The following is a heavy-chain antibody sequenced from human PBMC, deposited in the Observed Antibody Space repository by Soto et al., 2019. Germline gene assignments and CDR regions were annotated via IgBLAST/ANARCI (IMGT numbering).Heavy chain of an antibody. J-gene: IGHJ5*02. Sequence: SETLSLTCAVYGGSFSGYYWSWIRQPPGKGLEWIGEINHSGSTNYNPSLKSRVTISVDTSKNQFSLKLSSVTAADTAVYYCARRRNGYTYGFYRVPWFDTWGQGTLVTVSS. CDR1: GGSFSGYY. D-gene: IGHD5-18*01. V-gene: IGHV4-34*01. CDR2: INHSGST. CDR3: ARRRNGYTYGFYRVPWFDT.